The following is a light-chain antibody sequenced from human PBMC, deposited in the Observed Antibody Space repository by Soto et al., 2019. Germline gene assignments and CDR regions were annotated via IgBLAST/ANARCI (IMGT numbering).Light chain of an antibody. CDR2: DAS. V-gene: IGKV3-11*01. Sequence: EIFLTQSPDTLSLSPGXRATLTCRASQSVTDYIAWYQQRPGQAPRLLIYDASNRATGVPARFSGSRSGTDFTLTISDLEPADFGLYYCQQSLNLPPGFGQGTKVDIK. CDR1: QSVTDY. CDR3: QQSLNLPPG. J-gene: IGKJ1*01.